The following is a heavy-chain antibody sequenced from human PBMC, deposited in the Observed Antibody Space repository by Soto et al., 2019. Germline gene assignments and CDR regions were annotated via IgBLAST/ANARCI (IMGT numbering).Heavy chain of an antibody. CDR3: ARGGQIGELLNYFDY. CDR2: IYHSGST. J-gene: IGHJ4*02. CDR1: GGSISSGGYS. D-gene: IGHD3-10*01. V-gene: IGHV4-30-2*01. Sequence: PSETLALTCAVSGGSISSGGYSWSWIRQPPGKGLEWIGYIYHSGSTYYNPSLKSRVTISVDRSKNQFSLKLSSVTAADTAVYYSARGGQIGELLNYFDYWGQGTLVTVSS.